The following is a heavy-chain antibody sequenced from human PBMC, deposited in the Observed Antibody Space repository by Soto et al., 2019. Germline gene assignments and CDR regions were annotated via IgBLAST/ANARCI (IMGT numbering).Heavy chain of an antibody. J-gene: IGHJ4*02. D-gene: IGHD1-26*01. CDR1: GFTFNNYA. CDR2: ITIPGGST. CDR3: AREASGGSYPAGYFDY. Sequence: PGGSLRLSCAASGFTFNNYAMSWVRQAPGKGLEWVSAITIPGGSTYYADSVKGRFTISRDNSKNTLYLQMSSLRAEDTAVYYCAREASGGSYPAGYFDYWGQGTLVTVSS. V-gene: IGHV3-23*01.